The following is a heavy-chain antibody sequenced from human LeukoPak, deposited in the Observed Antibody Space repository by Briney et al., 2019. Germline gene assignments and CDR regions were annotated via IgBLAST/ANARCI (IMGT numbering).Heavy chain of an antibody. CDR1: GYTFTGYY. J-gene: IGHJ4*02. D-gene: IGHD3-16*01. CDR3: AREESVNFVVWH. Sequence: ASVKVSCKASGYTFTGYYMHWVRQAPGQGLEWMGWINPNSGGTNYAQKFQGRVTMTRDTSISTAYMELSRLRSDDTAVYYCAREESVNFVVWHWGQGTLVTVSP. V-gene: IGHV1-2*02. CDR2: INPNSGGT.